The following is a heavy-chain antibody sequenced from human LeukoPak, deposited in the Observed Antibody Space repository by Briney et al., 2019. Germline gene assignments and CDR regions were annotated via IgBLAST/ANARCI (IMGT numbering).Heavy chain of an antibody. V-gene: IGHV3-7*01. CDR2: IKQDGSEK. CDR3: AREERSGWYGYYYYYYMDV. CDR1: GFTFSSYW. J-gene: IGHJ6*03. Sequence: PGGSLRLSCAASGFTFSSYWMSWVRQAPGKGLEWVANIKQDGSEKYYVDSVKGRFTISRDNAKNSLYLQMNSLRAEDTDVYYCAREERSGWYGYYYYYYMDVWGKGTTVTISS. D-gene: IGHD6-19*01.